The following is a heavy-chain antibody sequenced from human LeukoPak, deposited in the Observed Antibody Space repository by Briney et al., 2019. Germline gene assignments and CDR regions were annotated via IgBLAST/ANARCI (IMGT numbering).Heavy chain of an antibody. J-gene: IGHJ5*02. CDR1: GASMSSNY. V-gene: IGHV4-4*09. CDR3: ASTRRAAVAGRFDP. Sequence: SETLSLTCNVSGASMSSNYWSWIRQPPGKGLEWIGYIYHSGNTNYSPSLESRVTMSVDESKNQFSLRVHFVSAADTAVYYCASTRRAAVAGRFDPWGQGTLVTVSS. D-gene: IGHD6-19*01. CDR2: IYHSGNT.